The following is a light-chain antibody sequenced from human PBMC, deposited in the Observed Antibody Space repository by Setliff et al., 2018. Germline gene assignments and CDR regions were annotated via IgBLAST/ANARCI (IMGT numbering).Light chain of an antibody. V-gene: IGLV2-11*01. CDR3: CSYTGFSYV. J-gene: IGLJ1*01. Sequence: QSVLTQPRSVSGSPGQSVTISCTGASRDVGAYNYVSWYQQHPGKVPKLMIYDVTKRPSGVPDRFSGSKSGNTASLTVSGLQAEDEADYYCCSYTGFSYVFGSGTKVTV. CDR2: DVT. CDR1: SRDVGAYNY.